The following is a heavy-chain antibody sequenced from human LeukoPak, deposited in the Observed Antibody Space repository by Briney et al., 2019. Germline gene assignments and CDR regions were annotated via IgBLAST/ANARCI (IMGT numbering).Heavy chain of an antibody. CDR3: TGSTAYYDFWSGYQQVDP. CDR1: GFTFSNAW. V-gene: IGHV3-15*01. Sequence: PGGSLRLSCAASGFTFSNAWMSWVRQAPGKGLEWVGRIKSKTAGGTTDYAAPVKGRFTISRDDSKNTLYLQMNSLKTEDTAVYYCTGSTAYYDFWSGYQQVDPWGQGTLVTVSS. D-gene: IGHD3-3*01. J-gene: IGHJ5*02. CDR2: IKSKTAGGTT.